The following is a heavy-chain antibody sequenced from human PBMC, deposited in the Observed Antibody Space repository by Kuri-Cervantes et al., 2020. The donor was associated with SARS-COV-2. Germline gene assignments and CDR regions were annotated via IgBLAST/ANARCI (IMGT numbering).Heavy chain of an antibody. CDR2: IIVSGGRT. CDR1: GLTFSSYG. D-gene: IGHD3-22*01. J-gene: IGHJ1*01. Sequence: GGSLRLSWAASGLTFSSYGMHWVGQAPGKGMEWVSAIIVSGGRTYNADSVKGRFTISRDNSKNTLYLQMNSLRAEDTAVYYCAKPQYYYDSGNFQHWGQGTLVTVSS. V-gene: IGHV3-23*01. CDR3: AKPQYYYDSGNFQH.